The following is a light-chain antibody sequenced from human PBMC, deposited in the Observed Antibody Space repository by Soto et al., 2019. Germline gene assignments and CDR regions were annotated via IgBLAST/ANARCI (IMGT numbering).Light chain of an antibody. CDR2: DAS. CDR1: RSVSSY. J-gene: IGKJ3*01. Sequence: PGDRDSLSGRDRRSVSSYLALYHQKPGQAPRLLIYDASNSSTGIPAMFSCSGSETDFTLTISSLQPDDFATYYCQHSASVLGTFGPGTKVDVK. V-gene: IGKV3-11*01. CDR3: QHSASVLGT.